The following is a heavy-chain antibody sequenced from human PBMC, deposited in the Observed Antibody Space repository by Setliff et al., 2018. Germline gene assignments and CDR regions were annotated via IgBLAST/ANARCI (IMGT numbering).Heavy chain of an antibody. Sequence: ASVKVSCKASGYAFGSSGISWVRQAPGQGLEWMGWISAYNGYMVYAQKFQGRVTMTTDTSTTTAYMEVRSLRSDDTAVYYCARDRKEIVVKPPAASLDYWGQGTQVTVSS. CDR2: ISAYNGYM. V-gene: IGHV1-18*01. J-gene: IGHJ4*02. CDR3: ARDRKEIVVKPPAASLDY. D-gene: IGHD2-2*01. CDR1: GYAFGSSG.